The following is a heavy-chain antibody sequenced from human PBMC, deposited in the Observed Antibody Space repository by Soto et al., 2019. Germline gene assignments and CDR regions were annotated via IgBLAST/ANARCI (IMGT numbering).Heavy chain of an antibody. V-gene: IGHV3-23*01. J-gene: IGHJ6*03. CDR3: AKHERSTAYYYYYMDV. Sequence: GGSLRLSCAASGFTFSSYAMSWVRQAPGKGLEWVSAISGSGGSTYYADSVKGRFTISRDNSKNTLYLQMNSLRAENTAVYYCAKHERSTAYYYYYMDVWGKGTTVTVSS. CDR1: GFTFSSYA. D-gene: IGHD4-17*01. CDR2: ISGSGGST.